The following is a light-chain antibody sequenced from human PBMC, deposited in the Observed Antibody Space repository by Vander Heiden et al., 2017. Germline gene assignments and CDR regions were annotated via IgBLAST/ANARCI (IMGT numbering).Light chain of an antibody. Sequence: DVVLTQSPLSLPVTLVQPASIPCTSSHSLVRRMGKTYLFWFQQRPGQSPRRLIFNVSNRDSGVPDRFGGSGSGTEFTLKISRVEAEDVAIYYCMQATQRPPTFGQGTRLEIK. CDR3: MQATQRPPT. CDR2: NVS. CDR1: HSLVRRMGKTY. J-gene: IGKJ5*01. V-gene: IGKV2-30*02.